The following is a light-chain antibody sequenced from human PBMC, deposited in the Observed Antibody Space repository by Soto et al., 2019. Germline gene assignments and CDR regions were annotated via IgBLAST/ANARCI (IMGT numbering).Light chain of an antibody. J-gene: IGKJ4*01. CDR1: QSISSY. CDR2: AAS. V-gene: IGKV1-39*01. CDR3: QQTFGTLLA. Sequence: DIQLTQSPSSLSASIGDRVTITCRASQSISSYLNWLQQKPGEAPKVLIYAASSLQSGVPSRFSGSGSGTEFTLTISSLQPEDFATYYCQQTFGTLLAFGGGTKVGIK.